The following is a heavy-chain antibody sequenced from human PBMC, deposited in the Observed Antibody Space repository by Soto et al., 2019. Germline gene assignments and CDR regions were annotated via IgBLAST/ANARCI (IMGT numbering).Heavy chain of an antibody. V-gene: IGHV4-34*01. J-gene: IGHJ6*02. D-gene: IGHD2-15*01. CDR3: VRGLRYSGMDV. Sequence: QVQLQQWGAGLLKPSETLSLTCAVNGGSFSAYYWTWIRQPPGGGLEWIGEIDHSGRTNYNPSLDSRVTIPIDPAKNRFSLNVTSVTAADTAVYYCVRGLRYSGMDVWGQGTTVTVS. CDR1: GGSFSAYY. CDR2: IDHSGRT.